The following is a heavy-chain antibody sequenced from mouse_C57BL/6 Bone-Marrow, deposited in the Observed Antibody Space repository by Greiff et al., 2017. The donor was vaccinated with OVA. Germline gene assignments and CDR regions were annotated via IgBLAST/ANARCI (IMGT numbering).Heavy chain of an antibody. CDR3: ARWYYGSSYFDY. CDR1: GYTFTSYW. J-gene: IGHJ2*01. D-gene: IGHD1-1*01. V-gene: IGHV1-50*01. Sequence: QVQLQQSGAELVKPGASVKLSCKASGYTFTSYWMQWVKQRPGQGLEWIGEIDPSDSYTNYNQKFKGKATLTVDTSSSTAYMQLSSLTSEDSAVYYCARWYYGSSYFDYWGQGTTLTVSS. CDR2: IDPSDSYT.